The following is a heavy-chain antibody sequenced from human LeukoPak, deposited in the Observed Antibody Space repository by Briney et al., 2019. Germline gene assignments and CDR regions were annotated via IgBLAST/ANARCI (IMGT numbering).Heavy chain of an antibody. J-gene: IGHJ4*02. CDR1: GFTFNIHA. CDR3: ARITLGSSAFYYFDY. Sequence: GGSLRLSCGASGFTFNIHAMHWVRQAPGKGLEWVAAVSSYDGYRKSYADSVKGRFTISRDNAKNSLYLQMNSLRAEDTALYHCARITLGSSAFYYFDYWGQGTLVTVSS. D-gene: IGHD6-6*01. V-gene: IGHV3-30-3*01. CDR2: VSSYDGYRK.